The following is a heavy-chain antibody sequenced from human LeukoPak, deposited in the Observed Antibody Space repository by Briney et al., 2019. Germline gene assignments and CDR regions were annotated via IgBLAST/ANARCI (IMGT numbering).Heavy chain of an antibody. CDR2: IYTSGST. CDR1: GDSISNFY. Sequence: PSETLSLTCTVSGDSISNFYWSWIRQPAGKGLEWIGRIYTSGSTNYNPSLKSRVTISGDTSKNQFSLRLSSVTAADTAVYYCASGLVVVAPADYFDYWGQGTLVTVSS. J-gene: IGHJ4*02. D-gene: IGHD2-15*01. V-gene: IGHV4-4*07. CDR3: ASGLVVVAPADYFDY.